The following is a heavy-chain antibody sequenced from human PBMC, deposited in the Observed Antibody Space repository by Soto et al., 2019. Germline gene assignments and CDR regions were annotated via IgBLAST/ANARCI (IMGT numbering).Heavy chain of an antibody. CDR1: GGSISSYY. D-gene: IGHD3-22*01. J-gene: IGHJ1*01. V-gene: IGHV4-59*08. Sequence: PSETLSLTCTVSGGSISSYYWSWIRQPPGKGLEWIGYIYYSGSTNYNPSLKSRVTISVDTSKNQFSLKLSSVTAADTAVYYCAGTYYYDSSGYYQIAEYFQHWGQGTLVTVSS. CDR3: AGTYYYDSSGYYQIAEYFQH. CDR2: IYYSGST.